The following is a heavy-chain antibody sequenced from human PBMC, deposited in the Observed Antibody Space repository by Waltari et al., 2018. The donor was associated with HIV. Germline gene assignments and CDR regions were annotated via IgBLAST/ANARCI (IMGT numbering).Heavy chain of an antibody. CDR1: GYNFTSYT. Sequence: QVLLVQSGTEVKKPGASVTISCKASGYNFTSYTVHWVRQAPGRGLEWLGWINYGNAKSRESPVLQDELTRTRDISASTSYFVLSGLTSDDTSVYFCARSGIVRGRSYELLAFWGQGT. D-gene: IGHD3-16*01. CDR3: ARSGIVRGRSYELLAF. J-gene: IGHJ4*01. CDR2: INYGNAKS. V-gene: IGHV1-3*01.